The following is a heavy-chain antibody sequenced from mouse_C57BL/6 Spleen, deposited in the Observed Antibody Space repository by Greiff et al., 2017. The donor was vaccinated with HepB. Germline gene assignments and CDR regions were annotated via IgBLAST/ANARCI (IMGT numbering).Heavy chain of an antibody. CDR3: ARQPLGLVLFFDY. V-gene: IGHV5-2*01. CDR1: EYEFPSHD. J-gene: IGHJ2*01. D-gene: IGHD1-1*01. CDR2: INSDGGST. Sequence: EVKLMESGGGLVQPGESLKLSCESNEYEFPSHDMSWVRKTPEKRLELVAAINSDGGSTYYPDTMERRFIISRDNTKKTLYLQMSSLRSEDTALYYCARQPLGLVLFFDYWGQGTTLTVSS.